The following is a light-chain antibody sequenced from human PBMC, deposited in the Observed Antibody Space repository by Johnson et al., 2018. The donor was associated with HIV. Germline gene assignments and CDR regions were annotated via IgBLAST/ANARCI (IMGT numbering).Light chain of an antibody. CDR1: TSNIGNNY. Sequence: QSVLTQPPSVSAAPGQNVTISCSGSTSNIGNNYISWYQHLPGTAPKLLIYDNDKRPSGIPDRFSGSKSGTSATLGINGLQTGAESDYYCGTWDSSLSAFVFGTGTEVTVL. CDR2: DND. CDR3: GTWDSSLSAFV. V-gene: IGLV1-51*01. J-gene: IGLJ1*01.